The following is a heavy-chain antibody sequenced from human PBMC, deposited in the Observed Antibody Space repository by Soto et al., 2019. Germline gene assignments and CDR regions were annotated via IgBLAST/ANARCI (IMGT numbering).Heavy chain of an antibody. CDR2: ISSNGNTI. CDR3: ARDIAAAGGRDY. Sequence: QVQLVESGGGLVKPGGSLRLSCAASGFTFSDYYMTWIRQCPGKGLEWISDISSNGNTIYHADSVKGRFTISRDNAKNSLYLQMNSLRAEDTAVYYCARDIAAAGGRDYWGQGTLVTVSS. V-gene: IGHV3-11*01. D-gene: IGHD6-13*01. CDR1: GFTFSDYY. J-gene: IGHJ4*02.